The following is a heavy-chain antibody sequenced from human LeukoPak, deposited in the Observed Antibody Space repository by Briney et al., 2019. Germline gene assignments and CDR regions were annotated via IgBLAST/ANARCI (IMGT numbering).Heavy chain of an antibody. D-gene: IGHD6-13*01. J-gene: IGHJ4*02. CDR2: INLNSGGT. V-gene: IGHV1-2*02. CDR3: ARLYSSSWTGDGVVDY. CDR1: GYTFTGNY. Sequence: GPSVKVSCKASGYTFTGNYKHWVRHAPGPGLEWMGWINLNSGGTNYAQKFQGRVTMTRETSISTAYMELSRLRSDDTAVYYCARLYSSSWTGDGVVDYWGQGTLVTVSS.